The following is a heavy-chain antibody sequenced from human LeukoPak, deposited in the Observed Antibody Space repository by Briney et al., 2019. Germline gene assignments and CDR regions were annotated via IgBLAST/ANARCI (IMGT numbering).Heavy chain of an antibody. D-gene: IGHD6-19*01. J-gene: IGHJ6*03. Sequence: PSETLSLTCAVYGGSFSGYYWSWIRQPPGKGLEWIGEINHSGSTNYNPSLKSRVTISVDTSKNQFSLKLSSVTAADTAVYYCARVREQWLGVYYYYYMDVWGKGTTVTISS. CDR3: ARVREQWLGVYYYYYMDV. CDR2: INHSGST. CDR1: GGSFSGYY. V-gene: IGHV4-34*01.